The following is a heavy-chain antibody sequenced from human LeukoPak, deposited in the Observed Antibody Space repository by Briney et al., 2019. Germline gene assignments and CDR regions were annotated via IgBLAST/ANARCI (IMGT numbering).Heavy chain of an antibody. D-gene: IGHD1-26*01. J-gene: IGHJ4*02. Sequence: SETRSLTCAVYGGSFSGYYWSWIRQPPGKGLEWIGEINHSGSTNYNPSLKSRVTISVDTSKNQFSLKLSSVTAADTAVYYCARGLGAPENYWGQGTLVTVSS. CDR2: INHSGST. CDR3: ARGLGAPENY. V-gene: IGHV4-34*01. CDR1: GGSFSGYY.